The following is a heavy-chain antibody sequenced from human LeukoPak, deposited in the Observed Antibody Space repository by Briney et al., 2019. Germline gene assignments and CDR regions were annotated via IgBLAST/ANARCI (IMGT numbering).Heavy chain of an antibody. V-gene: IGHV5-51*01. CDR3: VKGWRGSLYDPAEH. D-gene: IGHD1-26*01. J-gene: IGHJ1*01. CDR1: GYSFTNYW. CDR2: IYPGASDT. Sequence: HGESLKISCKASGYSFTNYWIGCVRQMPGRGLEWMGIIYPGASDTRYSPSFQGQVTVSADNSISTAYLQWSSLKASDSAIYYCVKGWRGSLYDPAEHWGQGTLITVSS.